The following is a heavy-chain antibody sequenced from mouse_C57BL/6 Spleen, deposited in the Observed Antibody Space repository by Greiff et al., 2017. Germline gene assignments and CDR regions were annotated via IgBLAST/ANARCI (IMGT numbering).Heavy chain of an antibody. CDR3: ARGVDYGNYDYFDY. D-gene: IGHD2-1*01. CDR2: IHPNSGST. CDR1: GYTFTSYW. Sequence: QVQLQQSGAELVKPGASVKLSCKASGYTFTSYWMHWVKQRPGQGLEWIGMIHPNSGSTNYNEKFKSKATLTVDKSSSTAYMQHSSLTSEDSAVYYCARGVDYGNYDYFDYWGQGTTLTVSS. J-gene: IGHJ2*01. V-gene: IGHV1-64*01.